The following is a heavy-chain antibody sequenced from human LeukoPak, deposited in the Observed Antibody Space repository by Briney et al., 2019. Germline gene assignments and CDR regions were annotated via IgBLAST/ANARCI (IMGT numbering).Heavy chain of an antibody. Sequence: PGGSLRLSCAASGFTLASYWMSWVRLAPGKGLEWVANIKQDGSEKYYVDSVKGRFTISRDNVKNSLYLQMNSLRAEDTAVYYCARARNEDYWGQGTLVTVSS. J-gene: IGHJ4*02. CDR1: GFTLASYW. V-gene: IGHV3-7*01. CDR2: IKQDGSEK. D-gene: IGHD1-1*01. CDR3: ARARNEDY.